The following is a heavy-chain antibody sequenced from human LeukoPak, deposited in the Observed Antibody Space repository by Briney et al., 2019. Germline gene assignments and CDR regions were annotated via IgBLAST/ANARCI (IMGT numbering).Heavy chain of an antibody. CDR3: ARDYCGGDCYSNDY. J-gene: IGHJ4*02. CDR1: GFTFSSYG. Sequence: GRSLRLSCAASGFTFSSYGMHWVRQAPGKGLEWVAVIWYDGSNKYYADSVKGRFTISRDNSKNTLYLQMNSLRAEDTVVYYCARDYCGGDCYSNDYWGQGTLVTVS. D-gene: IGHD2-21*02. V-gene: IGHV3-33*01. CDR2: IWYDGSNK.